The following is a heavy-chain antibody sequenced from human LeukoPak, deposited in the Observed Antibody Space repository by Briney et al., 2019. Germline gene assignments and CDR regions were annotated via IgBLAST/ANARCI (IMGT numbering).Heavy chain of an antibody. D-gene: IGHD5-12*01. Sequence: GGSLRLSCAASGFTFITYAMTWVRQAPWKGLEWVSAISGSGGSTYYADSVRGRFTISRDNAKNSLDLQMSSLRPEDTALYYCVKDKHRDGYTYGVYDSWGQGTLITVSS. V-gene: IGHV3-23*01. CDR3: VKDKHRDGYTYGVYDS. CDR1: GFTFITYA. J-gene: IGHJ5*01. CDR2: ISGSGGST.